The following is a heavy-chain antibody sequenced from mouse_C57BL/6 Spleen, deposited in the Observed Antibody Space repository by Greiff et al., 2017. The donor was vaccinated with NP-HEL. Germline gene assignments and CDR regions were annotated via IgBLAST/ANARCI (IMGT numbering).Heavy chain of an antibody. CDR1: GFTFTDYY. V-gene: IGHV7-3*01. CDR2: IRNKANGYTT. Sequence: EVHLVESGGGLVQPGGSLSLSCAASGFTFTDYYMSWVRQPPGKALEWLGFIRNKANGYTTEYSASVKGRFTISRDNSQSILYLQMNALRAEDSATYYCARYKGAPFDDWGQGTTLTVSS. J-gene: IGHJ2*01. CDR3: ARYKGAPFDD.